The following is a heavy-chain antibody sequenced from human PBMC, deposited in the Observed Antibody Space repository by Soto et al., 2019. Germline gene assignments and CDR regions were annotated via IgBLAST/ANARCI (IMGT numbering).Heavy chain of an antibody. CDR3: AREGRYCSGGSCYNWFDP. V-gene: IGHV1-69*08. CDR1: GGTFSSYT. Sequence: QVQLVQSGAEVKKPGSSVKVSCKASGGTFSSYTISWVRQAPGQGLEWMGRIIPILGIANYAQKFQGRVTITADKSTSTAYMELSSVRSEDTAVYYCAREGRYCSGGSCYNWFDPWGQGTLVTVSS. D-gene: IGHD2-15*01. J-gene: IGHJ5*02. CDR2: IIPILGIA.